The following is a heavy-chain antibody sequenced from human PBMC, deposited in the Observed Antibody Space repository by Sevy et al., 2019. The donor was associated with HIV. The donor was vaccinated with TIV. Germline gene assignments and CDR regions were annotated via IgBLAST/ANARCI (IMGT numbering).Heavy chain of an antibody. Sequence: GGSLRLSCVASGFTFSTYAMNWVRQAPGKGLEWVSSITSSSSYIYYADSVKGRFTISRDNAKNSLYLQMNSLRAEGTAVYYCARDTAMAAYFDYWGPGTLVTVSS. CDR3: ARDTAMAAYFDY. CDR1: GFTFSTYA. J-gene: IGHJ4*02. V-gene: IGHV3-21*01. D-gene: IGHD5-18*01. CDR2: ITSSSSYI.